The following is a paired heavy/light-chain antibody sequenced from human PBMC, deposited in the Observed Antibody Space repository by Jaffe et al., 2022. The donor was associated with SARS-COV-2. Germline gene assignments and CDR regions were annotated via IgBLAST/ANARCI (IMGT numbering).Heavy chain of an antibody. D-gene: IGHD3-10*01. CDR1: GFTFSSYW. Sequence: EVQLVESGGGLVQPGGSLRLSCAASGFTFSSYWMDWVRQAPGKGLEWVANIAQDASAIYYGDSVKGRFTISRDNAKNSLYLQMNSLRVEDSAVYFCARVLLGSGGDELDRWGQGTLVTVST. V-gene: IGHV3-7*01. CDR3: ARVLLGSGGDELDR. CDR2: IAQDASAI. J-gene: IGHJ5*02.
Light chain of an antibody. CDR1: QSIRTSY. CDR2: GAS. Sequence: EIVLTQSPGTLSLSPGERVTLSCRASQSIRTSYLAWYQQKSGQAPRLLIYGASDRATGIPDRFSGSGSGTDFTLTINRLEPEDFAVYYCHQYGISPYTFGPGTNLEIK. J-gene: IGKJ2*01. CDR3: HQYGISPYT. V-gene: IGKV3-20*01.